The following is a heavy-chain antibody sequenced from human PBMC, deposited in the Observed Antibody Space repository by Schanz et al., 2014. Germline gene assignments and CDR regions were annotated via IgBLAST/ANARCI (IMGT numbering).Heavy chain of an antibody. CDR2: IGSSSTTM. D-gene: IGHD3-9*01. CDR3: ARDHPHRGVIGYYNDV. V-gene: IGHV3-48*02. CDR1: GFTFFTYN. J-gene: IGHJ6*02. Sequence: EVYLVESGGGLVQPGGSLRLSCAASGFTFFTYNMNWVRQAPGRGLEWISYIGSSSTTMYYADSVKGRFTISRDNAKNSLYLQMNSLRDEDTAVYYCARDHPHRGVIGYYNDVWGQGTSVTVSS.